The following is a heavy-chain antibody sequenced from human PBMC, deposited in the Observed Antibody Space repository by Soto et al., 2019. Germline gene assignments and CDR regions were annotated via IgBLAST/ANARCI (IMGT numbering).Heavy chain of an antibody. D-gene: IGHD6-19*01. V-gene: IGHV3-23*01. Sequence: EVQLLESGGDLAQPGGSLRLSCAASGFTFSDYAMTWVRQAPGKGLEWVSAISVSGGNTYYADSVKGRFTISRDNARNTLYLEMNSLRAEDKAVYYCAKDRYGQVADYVDYWGQGTLVTVSS. J-gene: IGHJ4*02. CDR3: AKDRYGQVADYVDY. CDR1: GFTFSDYA. CDR2: ISVSGGNT.